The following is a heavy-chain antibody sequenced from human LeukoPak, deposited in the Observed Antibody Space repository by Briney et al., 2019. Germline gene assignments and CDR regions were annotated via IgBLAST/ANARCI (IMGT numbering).Heavy chain of an antibody. CDR2: INHSGST. D-gene: IGHD6-13*01. CDR3: ARGHLLVY. Sequence: SETLSLTCAVYGGSFSGYYWSWIRQPPGKGLEWIGEINHSGSTNYNPSLKSRVTISVDTSKNQFSLKLSSVTAADTAVYYCARGHLLVYWGQGTLVTVSS. J-gene: IGHJ4*02. V-gene: IGHV4-34*01. CDR1: GGSFSGYY.